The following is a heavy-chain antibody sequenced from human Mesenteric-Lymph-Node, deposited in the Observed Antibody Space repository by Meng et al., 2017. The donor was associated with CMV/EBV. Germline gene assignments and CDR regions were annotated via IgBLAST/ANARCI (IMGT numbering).Heavy chain of an antibody. CDR2: IFPRDSDT. Sequence: GESLKISCQGSGYSFTSYWIGWVRQMPGKGLEWMGIIFPRDSDTKYSPSFQGQVTISADKSISTAYLQWSSLKASDTAMYYCASAVTFSSVFGMDVWGQGTTVTVSS. CDR3: ASAVTFSSVFGMDV. V-gene: IGHV5-51*01. D-gene: IGHD3-16*01. J-gene: IGHJ6*02. CDR1: GYSFTSYW.